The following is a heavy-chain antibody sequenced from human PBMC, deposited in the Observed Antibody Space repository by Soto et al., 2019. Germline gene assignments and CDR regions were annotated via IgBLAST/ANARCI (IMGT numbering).Heavy chain of an antibody. CDR2: ISSSSSYI. V-gene: IGHV3-21*01. D-gene: IGHD4-17*01. J-gene: IGHJ4*02. CDR1: GFPFSSYS. CDR3: ARDLSLYGDYVFDY. Sequence: EVQLVESGGGLVKPGGSLRLSCAASGFPFSSYSMNWVRQAPGKGLGWVSSISSSSSYIYYADSVKGRFTISRDNAKNSLYLQMNSLRAEDTAVYYCARDLSLYGDYVFDYWGQGTLVTVSS.